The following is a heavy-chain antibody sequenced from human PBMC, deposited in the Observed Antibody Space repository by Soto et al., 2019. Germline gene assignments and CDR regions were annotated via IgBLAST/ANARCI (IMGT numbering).Heavy chain of an antibody. CDR1: GGSISSGDYY. D-gene: IGHD3-22*01. V-gene: IGHV4-30-4*01. CDR2: IYYSGST. Sequence: PSETLSLTCTVSGGSISSGDYYWSWIRQPPGKGLEWIGYIYYSGSTYYNPSLKSRVTISVDTSKNQFSLKLSSVTAADTAVYYCARAEYDSSGYYPSDYWGQGTLVTVSS. CDR3: ARAEYDSSGYYPSDY. J-gene: IGHJ4*02.